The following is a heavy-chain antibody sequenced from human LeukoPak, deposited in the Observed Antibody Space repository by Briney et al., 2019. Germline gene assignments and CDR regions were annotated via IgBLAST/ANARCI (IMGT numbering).Heavy chain of an antibody. CDR1: GYSISSGYY. V-gene: IGHV4-38-2*02. Sequence: SETLSLTCTVSGYSISSGYYWGWIRQPPGKGLEWIGSIYHSGSTYYNPSLKRRVTISVDTSKNQFSLKPSSVTAAATAVYYCARDSGGHGSFDYWGQGTLVTVSS. J-gene: IGHJ4*02. CDR3: ARDSGGHGSFDY. CDR2: IYHSGST. D-gene: IGHD3-10*01.